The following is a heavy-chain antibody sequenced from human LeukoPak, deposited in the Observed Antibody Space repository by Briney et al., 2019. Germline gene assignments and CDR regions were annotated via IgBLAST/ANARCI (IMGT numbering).Heavy chain of an antibody. CDR2: FIPIFGTA. J-gene: IGHJ5*02. CDR1: GGTFSSYA. Sequence: PMASVKVSCKASGGTFSSYAISWVRQAPGQGLEWMGGFIPIFGTANYAQKFQGRVTITADESTSTAYMELSSLRPEDTAVYYCARFCRDGYNLGGWFDPWGQGTLVTVSS. V-gene: IGHV1-69*13. D-gene: IGHD5-24*01. CDR3: ARFCRDGYNLGGWFDP.